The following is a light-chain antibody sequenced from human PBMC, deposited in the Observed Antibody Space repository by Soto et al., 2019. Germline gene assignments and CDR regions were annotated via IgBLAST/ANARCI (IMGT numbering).Light chain of an antibody. J-gene: IGLJ1*01. V-gene: IGLV2-14*01. Sequence: QSVLTQPASVSGSPGQSITISCTGTSSDVGGYNYVSWYQQHPGKAPKLMIYEVSNRPSGVSNRFSGSKSGNTASLTISGLQAEDEADYYCSLYTSSSTYVCGTGSKVTVL. CDR1: SSDVGGYNY. CDR2: EVS. CDR3: SLYTSSSTYV.